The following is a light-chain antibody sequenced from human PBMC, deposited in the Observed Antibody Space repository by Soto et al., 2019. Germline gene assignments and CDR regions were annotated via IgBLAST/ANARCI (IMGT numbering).Light chain of an antibody. Sequence: QSVLTQPASVSGSPGQSITISCTGTSSDVGAYNYVSWYQQYPGRAPKVIIFEVRKRPSGVSTRFSGSKSGDTASLTISGLQAEDEADYYCSSYRSSTNFVFGTGTKVTVL. CDR2: EVR. V-gene: IGLV2-14*01. J-gene: IGLJ1*01. CDR3: SSYRSSTNFV. CDR1: SSDVGAYNY.